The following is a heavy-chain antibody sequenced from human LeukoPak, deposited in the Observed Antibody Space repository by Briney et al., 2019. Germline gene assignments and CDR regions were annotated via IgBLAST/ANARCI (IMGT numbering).Heavy chain of an antibody. CDR2: IKQDGSEK. CDR1: GFTFSSYW. J-gene: IGHJ3*02. CDR3: ANRPNKAFDI. V-gene: IGHV3-7*03. Sequence: GGSLRLSCAASGFTFSSYWMSWVRQAPGKGLEWVANIKQDGSEKTYVDSVKGRFTISRDNSKNTLYLQMNSLRAEDTAVYYCANRPNKAFDIWGQGTMVTVSS.